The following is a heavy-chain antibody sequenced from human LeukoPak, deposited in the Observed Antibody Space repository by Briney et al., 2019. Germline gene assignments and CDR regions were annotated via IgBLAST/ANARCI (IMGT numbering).Heavy chain of an antibody. V-gene: IGHV6-1*01. J-gene: IGHJ6*02. CDR1: GDSVSSDTTA. CDR2: AYYTSKWIT. CDR3: ARGYWAHGMNV. Sequence: SQTLSLTCGISGDSVSSDTTAWDWVRQSPSRGLEWLGRAYYTSKWITNYAVSVRSRITVNPNTSNNQFSLQLNSVTPEDTAVYYCARGYWAHGMNVWGPGTTVTVSS. D-gene: IGHD6-13*01.